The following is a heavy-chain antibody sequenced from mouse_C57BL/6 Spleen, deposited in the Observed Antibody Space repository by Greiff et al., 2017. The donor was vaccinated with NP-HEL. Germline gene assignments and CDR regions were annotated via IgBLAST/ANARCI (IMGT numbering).Heavy chain of an antibody. J-gene: IGHJ1*03. CDR2: ISSGGSYT. D-gene: IGHD1-1*01. Sequence: EVHLVESGGDLVKPGGSLKLSCAASGFTFSSYGMSWVRQTPDKRLEWVATISSGGSYTYYPDSVKGRFTISRDNAKNTLYLQMSSLKSEDTAMYYCARHDYYGSRGGYFDVWGTGTTVTVSS. CDR3: ARHDYYGSRGGYFDV. CDR1: GFTFSSYG. V-gene: IGHV5-6*01.